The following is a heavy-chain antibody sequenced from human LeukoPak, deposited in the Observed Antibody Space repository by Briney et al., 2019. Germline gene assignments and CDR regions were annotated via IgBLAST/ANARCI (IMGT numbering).Heavy chain of an antibody. Sequence: AGGSLRLSCTASGFIFADYAISWFRQAPGKGLEWVSFIRSKAYGGAIEYAASVKGRFSPSRDDSKNTAYLQVNSLKSEDTAMYYRTRGMRGLDVWGRGTMVTVSS. CDR2: IRSKAYGGAI. CDR1: GFIFADYA. V-gene: IGHV3-49*03. CDR3: TRGMRGLDV. J-gene: IGHJ3*01.